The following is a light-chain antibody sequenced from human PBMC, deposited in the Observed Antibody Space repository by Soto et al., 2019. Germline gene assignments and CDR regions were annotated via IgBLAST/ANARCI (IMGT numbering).Light chain of an antibody. Sequence: EIVLTQSPATLSLSPGERATLSCRASQSVSSYLAWYHQQPGQVPRLVIYDASNRATGIPGMFSGSGSGTDFTLTISILEPEDFGVYYCQQRSSWPRTFGQGTKVEIK. V-gene: IGKV3-11*01. CDR3: QQRSSWPRT. CDR2: DAS. J-gene: IGKJ1*01. CDR1: QSVSSY.